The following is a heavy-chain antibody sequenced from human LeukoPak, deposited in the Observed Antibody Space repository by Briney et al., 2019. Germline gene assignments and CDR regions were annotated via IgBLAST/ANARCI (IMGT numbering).Heavy chain of an antibody. CDR1: GFTFSSYG. V-gene: IGHV3-30*02. CDR3: AKDRRQESTVDVAFDI. D-gene: IGHD4-23*01. CDR2: IRYDGSNK. Sequence: GGSLRLSCAASGFTFSSYGMHWVRQAPGKGLEWVAFIRYDGSNKYYADSVKGRFTISRDNSKNTLYLQMNSLRAEDTAVYYCAKDRRQESTVDVAFDIWGQGTMVTVSS. J-gene: IGHJ3*02.